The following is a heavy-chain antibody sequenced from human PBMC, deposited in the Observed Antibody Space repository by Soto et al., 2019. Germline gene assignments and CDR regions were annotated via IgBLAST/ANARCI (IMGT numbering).Heavy chain of an antibody. J-gene: IGHJ4*02. D-gene: IGHD6-6*01. V-gene: IGHV2-5*02. CDR2: VYWDDDK. Sequence: QITLKESGPPLVNPTQTLTLTCTFSGFSLTTDDVGVGWIRQFPGKALDWLAVVYWDDDKRYSPSLKSRLTITKDTSKNHVFLTMSNMDPVDTATYYCAHTRYSISSFDYWGQGTLVTVSS. CDR3: AHTRYSISSFDY. CDR1: GFSLTTDDVG.